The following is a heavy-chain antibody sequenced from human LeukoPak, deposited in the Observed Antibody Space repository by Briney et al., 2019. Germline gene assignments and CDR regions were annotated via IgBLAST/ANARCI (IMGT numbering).Heavy chain of an antibody. J-gene: IGHJ4*02. CDR2: ISSSSSYI. Sequence: PGGSLRLSCAASGFTFSSYSMNWVRQAPGKGLEWVSSISSSSSYIYYADSVKGRFTISRDNSKNTLYLQMNSLRAEDTAVYYCAKPVVAAEGGYWGQGTLVTVSS. D-gene: IGHD2-15*01. CDR3: AKPVVAAEGGY. CDR1: GFTFSSYS. V-gene: IGHV3-21*01.